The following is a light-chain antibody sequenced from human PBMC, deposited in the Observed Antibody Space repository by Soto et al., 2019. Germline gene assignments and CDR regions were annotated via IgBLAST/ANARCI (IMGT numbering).Light chain of an antibody. Sequence: QSVLTQPASVSGSPGQSITISCTGTSRDVGSYNYVSWYQQRPGKAPRLMIYDVSDRPSGISIRFSGSKSGNTASLTISGLQAEDEADYFCSSYTGSSTVVFGGGTKVTVL. CDR1: SRDVGSYNY. CDR2: DVS. CDR3: SSYTGSSTVV. J-gene: IGLJ3*02. V-gene: IGLV2-14*01.